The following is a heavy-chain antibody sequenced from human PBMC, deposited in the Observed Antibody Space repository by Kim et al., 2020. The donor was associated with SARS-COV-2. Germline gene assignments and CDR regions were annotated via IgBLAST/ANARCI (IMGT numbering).Heavy chain of an antibody. D-gene: IGHD3-10*01. J-gene: IGHJ4*02. Sequence: STGYADSVKGRFTISRDNAKKFLYLQMNSLRADDTALYHCVGGYVGGPFDFWGQGTLVTVSS. CDR3: VGGYVGGPFDF. CDR2: ST. V-gene: IGHV3-20*01.